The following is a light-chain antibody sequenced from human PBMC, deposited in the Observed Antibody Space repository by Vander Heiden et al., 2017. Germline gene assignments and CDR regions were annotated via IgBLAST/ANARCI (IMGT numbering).Light chain of an antibody. CDR3: MQATHWPYT. V-gene: IGKV2-30*01. CDR1: QGLVNNAGWTY. Sequence: DVVMTQSPLSLPVTLGQPASISCTSSQGLVNNAGWTYLNWFQQRPGLSPRRLIYLISHRDSGVPGRFRGSGSRTDFTLEITRVEAEDVGVYYCMQATHWPYTFGQGTKLEI. CDR2: LIS. J-gene: IGKJ2*01.